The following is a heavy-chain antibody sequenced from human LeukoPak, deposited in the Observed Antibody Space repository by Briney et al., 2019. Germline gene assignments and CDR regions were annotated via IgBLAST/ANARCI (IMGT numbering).Heavy chain of an antibody. V-gene: IGHV4-31*03. J-gene: IGHJ5*02. CDR2: TYYSGST. CDR3: ARDLFRRAGFDP. Sequence: SETLSLTCTVSSGSISSGGYYWSWIRQHPGKGLEWIGYTYYSGSTYYNPSLKSRVTISVDTSKNQFSLKLSSVTAADTAVYYCARDLFRRAGFDPWGQGTLVTVSS. D-gene: IGHD3-10*01. CDR1: SGSISSGGYY.